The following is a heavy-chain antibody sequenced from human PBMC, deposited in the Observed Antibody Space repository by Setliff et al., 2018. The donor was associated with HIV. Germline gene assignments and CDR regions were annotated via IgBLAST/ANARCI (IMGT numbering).Heavy chain of an antibody. CDR2: IIPIFGTA. D-gene: IGHD6-13*01. CDR3: ATGLSSIWYSYNY. J-gene: IGHJ4*02. CDR1: GGTFSSYA. V-gene: IGHV1-69*13. Sequence: GASVKVSCKASGGTFSSYAISWVRQAPGQGLEWMGGIIPIFGTANYAQKFQGRVTITADESTSTAYMDLRSLRSEDTAVYYCATGLSSIWYSYNYWGQGTLVTVS.